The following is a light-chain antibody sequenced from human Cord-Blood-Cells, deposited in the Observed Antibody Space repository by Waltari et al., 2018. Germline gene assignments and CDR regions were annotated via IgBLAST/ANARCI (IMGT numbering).Light chain of an antibody. CDR2: AAS. J-gene: IGKJ3*01. V-gene: IGKV1-8*01. CDR1: QGISSY. Sequence: AIRMTQSPSSFSASTGDRVTITCRASQGISSYLAWYQQKPGKAPKLLIYAASTLKSGVPSRFSGSGSGTDFTLTISCLQSEDFATYYCQQYYSYPFTFGPGTKQWISN. CDR3: QQYYSYPFT.